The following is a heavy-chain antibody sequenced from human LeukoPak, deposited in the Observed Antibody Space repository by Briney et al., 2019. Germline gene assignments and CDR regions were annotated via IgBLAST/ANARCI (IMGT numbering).Heavy chain of an antibody. CDR2: TYYRSTWYN. CDR1: EDSFSSNSVT. J-gene: IGHJ5*02. Sequence: SQTLSLTCAISEDSFSSNSVTWNWIRQSPSRGIEWLGRTYYRSTWYNDYDVSVRGRINVNPDTSKNQFSLHLNSVTPEDTAVYYCARRLTQYDCFDPWGQGILVTVSS. V-gene: IGHV6-1*01. D-gene: IGHD2-2*01. CDR3: ARRLTQYDCFDP.